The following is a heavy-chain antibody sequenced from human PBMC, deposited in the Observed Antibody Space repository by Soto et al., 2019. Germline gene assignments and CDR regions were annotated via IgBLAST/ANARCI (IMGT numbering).Heavy chain of an antibody. CDR3: ARGWAHFDY. V-gene: IGHV3-7*04. CDR2: IKQDGSEK. CDR1: GFTFSTYW. Sequence: EVQLVESGGGLVQTGGSLRLSCSASGFTFSTYWMSWVRQAPGKGLEWVANIKQDGSEKYYVDSVKGRFTISRDNAKNSLYLQMDSVRAEDTALYYCARGWAHFDYWGQGILVTVSS. J-gene: IGHJ4*02. D-gene: IGHD3-16*01.